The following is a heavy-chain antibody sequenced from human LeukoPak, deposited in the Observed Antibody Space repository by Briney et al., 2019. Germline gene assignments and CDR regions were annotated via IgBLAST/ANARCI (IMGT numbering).Heavy chain of an antibody. V-gene: IGHV3-30*04. CDR2: ISYDGSNK. CDR3: ARGPGSGWYVKY. J-gene: IGHJ4*02. CDR1: GFTFSSYA. D-gene: IGHD6-19*01. Sequence: PGGSLRLSCAASGFTFSSYAMHWVRQAPGKGLEWVAVISYDGSNKYYADSVKGRLTISRDNSKNTLYLQMNSLRAEDTAVYYCARGPGSGWYVKYWGQGTLVTVSS.